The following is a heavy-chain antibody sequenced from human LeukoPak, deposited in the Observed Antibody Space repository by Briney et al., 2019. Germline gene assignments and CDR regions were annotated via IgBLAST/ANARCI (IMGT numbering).Heavy chain of an antibody. J-gene: IGHJ4*02. D-gene: IGHD3-10*01. V-gene: IGHV3-53*01. CDR2: IYSGGST. CDR1: GFTVSSNY. Sequence: GGSLRLSCAASGFTVSSNYMSWVRQAPGKGLEWVSVIYSGGSTYYADSVKGRFTISRDNSKNTLYLQMNSLRAEDTAVYYCARDPRAMVRGLNGFDYWGQGTLVTVSS. CDR3: ARDPRAMVRGLNGFDY.